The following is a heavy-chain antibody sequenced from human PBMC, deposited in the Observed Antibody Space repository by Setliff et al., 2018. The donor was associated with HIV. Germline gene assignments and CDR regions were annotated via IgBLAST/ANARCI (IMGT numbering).Heavy chain of an antibody. D-gene: IGHD3-16*01. CDR2: RYPRGDGT. J-gene: IGHJ4*01. CDR3: AAGPFSWGQYF. V-gene: IGHV1-69-2*01. Sequence: ASVKVSCKASGYTFTDRYITWFQQAPGKGFEWMGRRYPRGDGTIYAERFRGRLTLIADTSTHTGYMQLDNLKSEDTAMYFCAAGPFSWGQYFWGHGTLVTVSS. CDR1: GYTFTDRY.